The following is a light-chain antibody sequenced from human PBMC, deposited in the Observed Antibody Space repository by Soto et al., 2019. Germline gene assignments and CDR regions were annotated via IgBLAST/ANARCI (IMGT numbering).Light chain of an antibody. CDR2: GAS. V-gene: IGKV3-15*01. Sequence: EIVMTQSPATRSVSPGERATLSCRASQSVSGNFAWYQQKPGQAPRLLIYGASTRATGIPARFSGSGSGTEFTLTISSLQSEDFAVYYCQQYNNWPPAFGQGTKVEIK. CDR1: QSVSGN. J-gene: IGKJ1*01. CDR3: QQYNNWPPA.